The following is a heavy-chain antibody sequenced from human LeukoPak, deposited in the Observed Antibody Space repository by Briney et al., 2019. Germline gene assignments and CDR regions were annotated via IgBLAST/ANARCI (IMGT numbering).Heavy chain of an antibody. CDR1: GGSFSGYY. V-gene: IGHV4-34*01. CDR2: INHSGST. D-gene: IGHD2-8*01. Sequence: PSETLSLTCAVYGGSFSGYYWSWIRQPPGKGLEWIGEINHSGSTNYNPSLKSRVTISVDTSKNQSSLKLSSVTAADTAVYYCARAYCTNGVCLKFDPWGQGTLVTVSS. CDR3: ARAYCTNGVCLKFDP. J-gene: IGHJ5*02.